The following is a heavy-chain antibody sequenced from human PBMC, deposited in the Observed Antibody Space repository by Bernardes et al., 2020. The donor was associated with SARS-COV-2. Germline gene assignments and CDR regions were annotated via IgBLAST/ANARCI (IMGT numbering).Heavy chain of an antibody. Sequence: SETLSLTCSVSGGSFTYHSWSWIRQSPGKGLEWIGYVYYSGTTKYNPSFESRVTISLGMNQFFLTLTSVTAADTGKYFCARGDASKYYGHYYGMDVWGQGTAVIVSS. D-gene: IGHD4-17*01. CDR3: ARGDASKYYGHYYGMDV. V-gene: IGHV4-59*11. CDR2: VYYSGTT. J-gene: IGHJ6*02. CDR1: GGSFTYHS.